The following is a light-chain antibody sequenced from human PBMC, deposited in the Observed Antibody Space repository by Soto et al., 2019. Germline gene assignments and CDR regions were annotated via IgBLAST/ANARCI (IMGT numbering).Light chain of an antibody. CDR1: QSVIHTSNNQNY. J-gene: IGKJ2*01. Sequence: IVMTQSPDSLAMSLGERATINCKSSQSVIHTSNNQNYLAWYQQKPGQPPKLIICWASIRESGVPDRFTGSGSGTNFTLTISSLQAEDVAVYYCQQYYSSPPTFGQGTKLEIK. CDR3: QQYYSSPPT. V-gene: IGKV4-1*01. CDR2: WAS.